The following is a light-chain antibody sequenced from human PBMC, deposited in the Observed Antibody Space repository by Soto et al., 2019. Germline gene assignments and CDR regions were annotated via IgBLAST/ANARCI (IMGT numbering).Light chain of an antibody. J-gene: IGKJ1*01. CDR1: QSVSSSY. Sequence: IVLTQSPGILSLSPGERATLSCRASQSVSSSYLAWYQQKPGQAPRLLIYDASIRATGIPARFSGSGSGTDFTLTISSLEPEDFAIYFCQQRGNWWTFGQGTKVDIK. V-gene: IGKV3D-20*02. CDR3: QQRGNWWT. CDR2: DAS.